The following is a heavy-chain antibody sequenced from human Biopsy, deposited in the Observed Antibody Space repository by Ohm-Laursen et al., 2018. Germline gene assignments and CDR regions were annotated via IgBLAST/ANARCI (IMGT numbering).Heavy chain of an antibody. D-gene: IGHD1-14*01. Sequence: GASVKVSCKASGYTFVNYYMHWVRQAPGQGLERMGIFNPGGGTANYAQNFQRRVVMTRNMSTNTAYMELSSLTSDDTAVYYCARDRGISTLEPLRPFGMDVWGQGTTVTVSS. CDR1: GYTFVNYY. CDR3: ARDRGISTLEPLRPFGMDV. J-gene: IGHJ6*02. V-gene: IGHV1-46*01. CDR2: FNPGGGTA.